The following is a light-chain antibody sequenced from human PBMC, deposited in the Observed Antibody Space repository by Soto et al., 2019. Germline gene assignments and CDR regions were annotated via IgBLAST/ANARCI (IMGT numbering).Light chain of an antibody. V-gene: IGKV1-39*01. CDR1: QNINNY. CDR2: AAS. J-gene: IGKJ2*01. Sequence: DIQMTQSPSSLSASIGDRVTITCRTSQNINNYLNWYQHKSGKAPELLIYAASSLQSGVPARFSGSGSGTDCTLTINSLQPEDVATYYCQQSYSTIRTFGQGTNLKIK. CDR3: QQSYSTIRT.